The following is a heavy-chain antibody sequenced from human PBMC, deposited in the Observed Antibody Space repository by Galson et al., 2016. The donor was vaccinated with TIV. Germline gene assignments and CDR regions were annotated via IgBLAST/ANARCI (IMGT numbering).Heavy chain of an antibody. CDR1: GGSISGDY. V-gene: IGHV4-4*08. D-gene: IGHD3-10*01. CDR3: GRIGSQGYQDFYYAIDV. Sequence: LSLTCTVSGGSISGDYWTWIRQPPGKGLEWIGYIYPGGSSNYNPSLTSRVTISEDTSRNQFSLRLTSVTAADTAVYYCGRIGSQGYQDFYYAIDVWCQGTTVSVSS. CDR2: IYPGGSS. J-gene: IGHJ6*02.